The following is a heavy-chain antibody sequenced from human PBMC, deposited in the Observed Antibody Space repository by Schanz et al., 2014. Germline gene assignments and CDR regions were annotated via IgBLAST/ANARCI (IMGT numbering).Heavy chain of an antibody. CDR1: GGTFSTYT. Sequence: QVQLVQSGAEVKKPGSSVKVSCKASGGTFSTYTISWVRQAPGQGLEWMGWISPYNGNTNYAQKLQGRVTMTTDTSTGTAYMELRSLRSDDTAVYYCARGGGPEDVFDIWGQGTTVTVSS. V-gene: IGHV1-18*01. CDR2: ISPYNGNT. J-gene: IGHJ3*02. D-gene: IGHD5-12*01. CDR3: ARGGGPEDVFDI.